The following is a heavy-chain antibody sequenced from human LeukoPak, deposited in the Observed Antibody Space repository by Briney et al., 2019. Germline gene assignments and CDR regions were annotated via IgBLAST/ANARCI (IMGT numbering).Heavy chain of an antibody. CDR3: ARVGCGGDCYSARGTYNWFDP. D-gene: IGHD2-21*02. CDR1: GGSFSGYY. CDR2: INHSGST. V-gene: IGHV4-34*01. Sequence: SETLSLTCAVYGGSFSGYYWSWIRQPPGKGLEWIGEINHSGSTNYNPSLKSRVTISGDKSKNQFSLKLSSVAAADTAVYYCARVGCGGDCYSARGTYNWFDPWGQGTLVTVSS. J-gene: IGHJ5*02.